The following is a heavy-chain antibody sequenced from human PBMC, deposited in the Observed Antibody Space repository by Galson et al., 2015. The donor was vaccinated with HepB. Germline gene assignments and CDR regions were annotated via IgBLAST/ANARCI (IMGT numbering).Heavy chain of an antibody. V-gene: IGHV3-21*01. CDR2: ISSSSSYI. CDR1: GFTFNSYS. J-gene: IGHJ4*02. D-gene: IGHD6-19*01. Sequence: SLRLSCAASGFTFNSYSMNWVRQAPGKGLEWVSSISSSSSYIYYAESVKGRFTISRDNAKNSLYLQMNSLRAEDTAVYYCARDPGSGGPPAVSLFDYWGQGTLVTVSS. CDR3: ARDPGSGGPPAVSLFDY.